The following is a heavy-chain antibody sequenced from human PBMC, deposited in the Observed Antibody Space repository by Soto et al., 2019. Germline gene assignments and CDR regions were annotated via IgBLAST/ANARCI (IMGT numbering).Heavy chain of an antibody. CDR3: ARGYGGYGQLVVFFDY. CDR2: TYYSGST. D-gene: IGHD5-12*01. CDR1: GGSISSYY. V-gene: IGHV4-59*01. Sequence: PSETLSLTCTVSGGSISSYYWSWIRQPPGKGLEWIGYTYYSGSTNYNPSLKSRVTISVDTSKNQFSLKLSSVTAADTAVYYCARGYGGYGQLVVFFDYWGQGTLVTVSS. J-gene: IGHJ4*02.